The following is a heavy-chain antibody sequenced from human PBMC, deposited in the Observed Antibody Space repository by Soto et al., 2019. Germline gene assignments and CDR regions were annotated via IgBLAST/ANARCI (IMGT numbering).Heavy chain of an antibody. Sequence: ASVKVSCKASGGTFSSYAISWVRQAPGQGLEWMGGIIPIFGTANYAQKFQGRVTITADESTSTAYMELSSLRSEDTAVYYCARDLYYGSGSYDNWFDPWGQGTLVTVSS. J-gene: IGHJ5*02. CDR3: ARDLYYGSGSYDNWFDP. D-gene: IGHD3-10*01. V-gene: IGHV1-69*13. CDR2: IIPIFGTA. CDR1: GGTFSSYA.